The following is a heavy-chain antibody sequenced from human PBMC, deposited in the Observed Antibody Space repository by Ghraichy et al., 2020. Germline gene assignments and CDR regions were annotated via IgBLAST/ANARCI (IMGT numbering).Heavy chain of an antibody. V-gene: IGHV4-59*01. J-gene: IGHJ5*02. D-gene: IGHD2-2*01. Sequence: SETLSLTCTVSGGSISSYYWSWIRQPPGKGLEWIGYIYYGGSTYYNPSLKSRITISVDTSKNQFSLKLSSVAAADTAVYYCARDHCSSTSCLFDPWGQGTLVTVSP. CDR1: GGSISSYY. CDR2: IYYGGST. CDR3: ARDHCSSTSCLFDP.